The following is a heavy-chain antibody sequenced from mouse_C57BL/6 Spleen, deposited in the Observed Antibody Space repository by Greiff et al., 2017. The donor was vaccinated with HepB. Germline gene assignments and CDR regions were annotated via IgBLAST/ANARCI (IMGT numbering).Heavy chain of an antibody. CDR3: AKQGNYDYDRAMDY. V-gene: IGHV2-3*01. Sequence: VNVVESGPGLVAPSQSLSITCTVSGFSLTSYGVSWVRQPPGKGLEWLGVIWGDGSTNYHSALISRLSISKDNSKSQVFLKLNSLQTDDTATYYCAKQGNYDYDRAMDYWGQGTSVTVSS. CDR1: GFSLTSYG. CDR2: IWGDGST. J-gene: IGHJ4*01. D-gene: IGHD2-4*01.